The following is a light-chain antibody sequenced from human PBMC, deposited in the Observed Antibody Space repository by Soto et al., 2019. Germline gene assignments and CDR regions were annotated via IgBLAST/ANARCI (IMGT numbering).Light chain of an antibody. V-gene: IGKV3-11*01. CDR3: QQRSSWTWT. J-gene: IGKJ1*01. Sequence: EILLTQSPATLSLSPGERATLSCRASQSVRSSLAWYQQKPGQAPRLLIYDASTRATGIPGRFSGSGSGTDFTLTISNLEPEDCAVYYCQQRSSWTWTFGQGAKVEIK. CDR1: QSVRSS. CDR2: DAS.